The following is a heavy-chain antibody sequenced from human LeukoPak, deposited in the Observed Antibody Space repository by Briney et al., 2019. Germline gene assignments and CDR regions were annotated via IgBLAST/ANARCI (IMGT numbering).Heavy chain of an antibody. CDR1: SYFMSSGYY. CDR2: IYHSGST. CDR3: ARTLGYSGYDGVSV. J-gene: IGHJ6*04. Sequence: SETLSLTCAVSSYFMSSGYYWGWIRQPPGKGLEWIGSIYHSGSTYYNPSLKSRVPIPGDSPKNHFSVKLRSVPAAAPAVYYCARTLGYSGYDGVSVCGKGTTVTVSS. V-gene: IGHV4-38-2*01. D-gene: IGHD5-12*01.